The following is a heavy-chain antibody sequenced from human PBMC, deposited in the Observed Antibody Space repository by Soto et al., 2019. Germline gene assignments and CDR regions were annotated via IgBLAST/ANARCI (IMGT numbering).Heavy chain of an antibody. J-gene: IGHJ4*02. CDR1: GITFSSYG. V-gene: IGHV3-30*18. CDR3: AKDSRIVVVTAPYDY. Sequence: QVQLVESGGGVVQPGRSLRLSCAASGITFSSYGMHWVRQVPGKGLEWVAVISYDGSNKYYADSVKGRFTISRDNSKNTLYLQMNSLRAEDTAVYYCAKDSRIVVVTAPYDYWGQGTLVTVSS. CDR2: ISYDGSNK. D-gene: IGHD2-21*02.